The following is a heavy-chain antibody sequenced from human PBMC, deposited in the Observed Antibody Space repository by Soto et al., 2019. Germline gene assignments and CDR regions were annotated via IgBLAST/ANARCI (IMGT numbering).Heavy chain of an antibody. V-gene: IGHV3-21*01. CDR3: AREDNWNYGDY. Sequence: GGSLRLSCAASGFTFSSYSMNWVRQAPGKGLEWVSSISSSSSYIYYADSVKGRFTISRDNAKNSLYLQMNSLRAEDTAVYYCAREDNWNYGDYWGQGTLVTVSS. D-gene: IGHD1-7*01. CDR2: ISSSSSYI. CDR1: GFTFSSYS. J-gene: IGHJ4*02.